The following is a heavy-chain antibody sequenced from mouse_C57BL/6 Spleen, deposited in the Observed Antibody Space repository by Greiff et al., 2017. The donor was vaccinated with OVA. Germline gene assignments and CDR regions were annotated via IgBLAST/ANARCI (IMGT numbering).Heavy chain of an antibody. CDR1: GYTFTSYW. CDR2: IDPSDSYT. J-gene: IGHJ1*03. V-gene: IGHV1-69*01. CDR3: ARGVTTSWYFDV. D-gene: IGHD2-3*01. Sequence: QVQLQQPGAELVMPGASVQLSCKASGYTFTSYWMHWVKQRPGQGLEWIGEIDPSDSYTNYNQKFKGKSTLTVDKSSSTAYMQLSSLTSEDSAVYYCARGVTTSWYFDVWGTGTTVTVSS.